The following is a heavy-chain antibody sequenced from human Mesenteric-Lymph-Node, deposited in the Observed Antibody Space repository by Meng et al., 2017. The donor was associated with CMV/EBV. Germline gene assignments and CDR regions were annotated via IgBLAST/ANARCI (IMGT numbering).Heavy chain of an antibody. CDR2: INPNSGGT. CDR3: ARGDVFDY. Sequence: ASVKVSCKASGGTFSSYAISWVRQAPGQGLEWMGWINPNSGGTNYAQKFQGRVTMTRDTSISTAYMELSRLRSDDTAVYYCARGDVFDYWGQGTLVTVSS. CDR1: GGTFSSYA. J-gene: IGHJ4*02. V-gene: IGHV1-2*02.